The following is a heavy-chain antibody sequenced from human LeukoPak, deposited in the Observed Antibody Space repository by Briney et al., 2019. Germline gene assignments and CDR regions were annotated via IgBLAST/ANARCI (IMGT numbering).Heavy chain of an antibody. CDR3: ARVITVNSYYYYGLDV. CDR2: IYYSGST. CDR1: GGSISGYY. J-gene: IGHJ6*02. Sequence: PSETLSLTCTVSGGSISGYYWSWIRQPPGKGLEWIGYIYYSGSTNYNPSLKSRVTISVDTARNQFSLQLTSVTAADTAVYYCARVITVNSYYYYGLDVWGQGTTATVS. D-gene: IGHD4-17*01. V-gene: IGHV4-59*08.